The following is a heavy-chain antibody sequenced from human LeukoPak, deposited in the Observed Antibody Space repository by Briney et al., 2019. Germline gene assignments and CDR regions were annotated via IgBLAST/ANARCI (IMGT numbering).Heavy chain of an antibody. V-gene: IGHV4-34*01. D-gene: IGHD1-1*01. CDR2: IDHGGIT. Sequence: SETLSLTCAVYGGSFSSYYWSWIRQPPGRGLEWIGDIDHGGITNYNPSLKSRITISADTSKNQLSLRLESVTAADTAVYYCAGSATGTHAEIGYWGQGTLVTVSS. J-gene: IGHJ4*02. CDR3: AGSATGTHAEIGY. CDR1: GGSFSSYY.